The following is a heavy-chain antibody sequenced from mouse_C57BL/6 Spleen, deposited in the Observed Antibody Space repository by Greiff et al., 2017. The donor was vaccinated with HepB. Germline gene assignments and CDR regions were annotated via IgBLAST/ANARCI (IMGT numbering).Heavy chain of an antibody. V-gene: IGHV5-6*01. CDR2: ISSGGSYT. CDR3: ARSGMGDYYGSSYFDY. D-gene: IGHD1-1*01. J-gene: IGHJ2*01. Sequence: EVQRVESGGDLVKPGGSLKLSCAASGFTFSSYGMSWVRQTPDKRLEWVATISSGGSYTYYPDSVKGRFTISRDNAKNTLYLQMSSLKSEDTAMYYGARSGMGDYYGSSYFDYWGQGTTLTVSS. CDR1: GFTFSSYG.